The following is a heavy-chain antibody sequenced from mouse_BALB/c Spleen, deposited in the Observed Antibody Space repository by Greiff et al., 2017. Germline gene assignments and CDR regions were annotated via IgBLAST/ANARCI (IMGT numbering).Heavy chain of an antibody. J-gene: IGHJ2*01. CDR1: GFTFSSYT. D-gene: IGHD4-1*01. CDR3: TREANWDYFDY. Sequence: EVKLQESGGGLVKPGGSLKLSCAASGFTFSSYTMSWVRQTPEKRLEWVATISSGGSYTYYPDSVKGRFTISRDNAKNTLYLQMSSLKSEDTAMYYCTREANWDYFDYWGQGTTLTVSS. CDR2: ISSGGSYT. V-gene: IGHV5-6-4*01.